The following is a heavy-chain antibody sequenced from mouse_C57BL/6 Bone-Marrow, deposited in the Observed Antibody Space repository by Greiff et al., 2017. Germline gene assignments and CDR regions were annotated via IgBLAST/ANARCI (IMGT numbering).Heavy chain of an antibody. V-gene: IGHV1-82*01. CDR2: IYPGDGDT. Sequence: QVQLQQSGPELVKPGASVKISCKASGYAFSSSWMNWVKQRPGKGLEWIGRIYPGDGDTNYNGKFKGKATLTADKSSSTAYMQLSSRTSEDSAVYFCERGGSAGYRFAYWGQETLVTVSA. D-gene: IGHD3-2*02. CDR3: ERGGSAGYRFAY. J-gene: IGHJ3*01. CDR1: GYAFSSSW.